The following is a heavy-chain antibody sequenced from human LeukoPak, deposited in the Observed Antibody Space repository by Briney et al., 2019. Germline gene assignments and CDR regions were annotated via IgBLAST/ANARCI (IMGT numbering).Heavy chain of an antibody. Sequence: ASVKVSCKASGYTFTGYYMHWVRQAPGQGLEWMGWINPNSGGTNYAQNFQGRVTMTRDTSISTAYMELSRLRSDDTAVYYCARGQVSRDGYAHFDYWGQGTLVTVSP. CDR1: GYTFTGYY. D-gene: IGHD5-12*01. J-gene: IGHJ4*02. V-gene: IGHV1-2*02. CDR3: ARGQVSRDGYAHFDY. CDR2: INPNSGGT.